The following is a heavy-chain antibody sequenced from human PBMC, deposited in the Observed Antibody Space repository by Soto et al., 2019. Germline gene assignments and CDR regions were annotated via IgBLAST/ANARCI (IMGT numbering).Heavy chain of an antibody. Sequence: ASVKVSCKASGYTFTSYGISWVRQAPGQGLEWMGGIIPIFGTANYAQKFQGRVTITADESTSTAYMELSSLRSEDTAVYFCARGVKYGAYARWFDPWGQGTLVTVS. J-gene: IGHJ5*02. CDR2: IIPIFGTA. V-gene: IGHV1-69*13. CDR1: GYTFTSYG. CDR3: ARGVKYGAYARWFDP. D-gene: IGHD4-17*01.